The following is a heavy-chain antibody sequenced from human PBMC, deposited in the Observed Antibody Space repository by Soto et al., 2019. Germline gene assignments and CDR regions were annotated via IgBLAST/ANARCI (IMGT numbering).Heavy chain of an antibody. CDR2: ISVSDAFI. D-gene: IGHD1-20*01. CDR1: GITVAALV. J-gene: IGHJ4*02. V-gene: IGHV3-23*01. Sequence: GGSLRLSGGACGITVAALVLFWVRQAPGKGLEWLSGISVSDAFIYYADSVRGRFSISRDASENIHYLQMNSLRVDDTALYYCTRETVAGITGLDYWGPGTLVTVSS. CDR3: TRETVAGITGLDY.